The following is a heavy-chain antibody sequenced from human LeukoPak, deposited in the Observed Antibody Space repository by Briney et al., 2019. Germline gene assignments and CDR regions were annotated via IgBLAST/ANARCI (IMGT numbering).Heavy chain of an antibody. CDR1: GGSFSGYY. Sequence: SETLSLTCAVYGGSFSGYYWSWIRQPPGKGLEWIGEINHSGSTNYNPSLKSRVTISVDTSKNQFSLKLSSVTAADTAVYYCARDSGRLRPDWYFDLWGRGTLVTVSS. CDR2: INHSGST. CDR3: ARDSGRLRPDWYFDL. J-gene: IGHJ2*01. D-gene: IGHD5-18*01. V-gene: IGHV4-34*01.